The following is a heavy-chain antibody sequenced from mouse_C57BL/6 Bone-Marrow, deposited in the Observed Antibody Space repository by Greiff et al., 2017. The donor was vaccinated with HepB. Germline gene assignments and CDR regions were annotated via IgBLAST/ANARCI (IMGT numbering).Heavy chain of an antibody. D-gene: IGHD4-1*02. J-gene: IGHJ4*01. CDR1: GFTFSDFY. CDR2: SRNKANDYTT. CDR3: ARDLNWDEDYAMDY. V-gene: IGHV7-1*01. Sequence: EVKLMESGGGLVQSGRSLRLSCATSGFTFSDFYMEWVRQAPGKGLEWIAASRNKANDYTTEYSASVKGRFIVSRDTSQSILYLQMNALRAEDTAIYYCARDLNWDEDYAMDYWGQGTSVTVSS.